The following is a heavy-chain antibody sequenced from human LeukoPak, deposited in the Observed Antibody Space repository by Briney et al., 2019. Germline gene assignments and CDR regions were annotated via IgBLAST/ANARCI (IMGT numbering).Heavy chain of an antibody. CDR1: GFTFSSYA. CDR2: ISGSGGKT. Sequence: GGSLRLSCAASGFTFSSYAMGWVRQAPGKGLEWVSSISGSGGKTYYTDSVKGRFTISRDNSKNTVYLQMNSLRGEDTALYYCAKGPYDTSSEWFGPWGQGTLVTVSS. CDR3: AKGPYDTSSEWFGP. J-gene: IGHJ5*02. V-gene: IGHV3-23*01. D-gene: IGHD3-22*01.